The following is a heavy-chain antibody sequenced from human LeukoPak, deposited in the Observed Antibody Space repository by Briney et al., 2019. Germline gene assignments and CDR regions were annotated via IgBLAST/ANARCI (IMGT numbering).Heavy chain of an antibody. CDR3: ARDLSDY. D-gene: IGHD2/OR15-2a*01. CDR2: INPSGGST. J-gene: IGHJ4*02. CDR1: GYTFTSYY. Sequence: ASVKVSCKASGYTFTSYYMHWVRQAPGQGLEWMGIINPSGGSTSYAQKFQGWVTMTRDTSISTAYMELSRLRSDDTAVYYCARDLSDYWGQGTLVTVSP. V-gene: IGHV1-46*01.